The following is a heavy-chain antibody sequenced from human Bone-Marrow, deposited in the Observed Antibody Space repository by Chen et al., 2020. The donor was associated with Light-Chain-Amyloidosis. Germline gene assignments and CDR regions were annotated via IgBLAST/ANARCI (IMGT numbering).Heavy chain of an antibody. CDR3: AKDGVLLSDGYGMDV. D-gene: IGHD2-21*02. CDR2: KSYDGSNK. V-gene: IGHV3-30*18. J-gene: IGHJ6*02. Sequence: QVQLVESGGGVVQPGRSLRLSCAASGFTFSSYGMHWVRQAPGKGLEWVAVKSYDGSNKYYADSVKGRFTISRDNSKNTLYLQMNSLRAEDTAVYYCAKDGVLLSDGYGMDVWGQGTTVTVSS. CDR1: GFTFSSYG.